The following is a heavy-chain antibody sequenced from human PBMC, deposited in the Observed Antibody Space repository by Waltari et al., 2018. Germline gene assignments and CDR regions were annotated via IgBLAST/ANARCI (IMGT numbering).Heavy chain of an antibody. J-gene: IGHJ4*02. CDR3: AREYYYDSSGYSSSWYYFDY. D-gene: IGHD3-22*01. CDR1: GYSFTSYW. CDR2: IYPGDSDT. Sequence: EVQLVQSGAEVKKPGESLKISCKGSGYSFTSYWIGWVRQMPGKGLEWMGNIYPGDSDTRYSPSFQGQVTISADKSISTAYLQWSSLKASDTAMYYCAREYYYDSSGYSSSWYYFDYWGQGTLVTVSS. V-gene: IGHV5-51*01.